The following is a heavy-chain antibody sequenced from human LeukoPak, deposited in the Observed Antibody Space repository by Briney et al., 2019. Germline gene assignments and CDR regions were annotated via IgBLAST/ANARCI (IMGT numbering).Heavy chain of an antibody. J-gene: IGHJ4*02. V-gene: IGHV3-30*04. CDR1: GFTFSSYA. D-gene: IGHD6-13*01. Sequence: GGSLRLSCAASGFTFSSYAMHWVRQAPGKGLEWVAVISYDGSNKYYADSVKGRFTISRDNSKNTLYLQMNSLRAEDTAVYYCARVGQQLWGTSGQVDYWGQGTLVTVSS. CDR3: ARVGQQLWGTSGQVDY. CDR2: ISYDGSNK.